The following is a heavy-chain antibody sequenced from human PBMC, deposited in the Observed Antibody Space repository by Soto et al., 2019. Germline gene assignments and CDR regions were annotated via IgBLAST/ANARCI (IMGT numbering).Heavy chain of an antibody. Sequence: SLRLSCAASGFTFDGFAMHWVRQAPGKGLEWVSGISRDSNTIDYADSVKGRFTVSRDNAKNTLYLHMDSLRVEDTAFYYCAKDGLGSSNWYFFEYRGQGTPVTVSS. J-gene: IGHJ4*02. CDR3: AKDGLGSSNWYFFEY. CDR1: GFTFDGFA. V-gene: IGHV3-9*01. CDR2: ISRDSNTI. D-gene: IGHD6-13*01.